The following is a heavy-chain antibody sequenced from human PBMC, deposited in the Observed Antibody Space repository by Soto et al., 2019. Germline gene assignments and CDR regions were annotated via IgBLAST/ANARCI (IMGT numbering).Heavy chain of an antibody. J-gene: IGHJ4*02. V-gene: IGHV3-30*18. CDR1: GFMFNNYG. D-gene: IGHD3-22*01. Sequence: QVKLVEAGGGVVQPGRSLGLSCAASGFMFNNYGMHWVRQAPGKGLEWVAIISFDGTNKYYADSVRGGFTIFRDNSKKRLYLQMLGLRDEDTGVYYWAKDPLGDRSGSHHGGDFWGQGTRVTGSS. CDR3: AKDPLGDRSGSHHGGDF. CDR2: ISFDGTNK.